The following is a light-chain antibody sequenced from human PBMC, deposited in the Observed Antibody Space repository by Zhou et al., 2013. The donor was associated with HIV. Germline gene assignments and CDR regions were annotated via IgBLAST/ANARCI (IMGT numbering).Light chain of an antibody. CDR3: ATWDDSLNGVV. V-gene: IGLV1-44*01. CDR1: ISNIGNNT. Sequence: QSVLTQPPSASGTPGQRVTISCSGSISNIGNNTVNWYQQFPGMAPKLLIYRRNQRPSGVPDRFPGSKSGTSTSLAINRLQSEDEADYYCATWDDSLNGVVFGGGTKLTVL. J-gene: IGLJ2*01. CDR2: RRN.